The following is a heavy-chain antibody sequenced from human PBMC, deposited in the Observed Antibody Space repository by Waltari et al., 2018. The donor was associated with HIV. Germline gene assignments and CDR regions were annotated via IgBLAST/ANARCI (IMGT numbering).Heavy chain of an antibody. V-gene: IGHV4-61*02. D-gene: IGHD1-7*01. Sequence: QVQLQESGPGLVKPSQTLSLTCTVSGGSTSTGSYYWSWIRQPAGKGLEWIGRIYTSGSTNYNPSLKSRVTISVDTSKNQFSLKLSSVTAADTAVYYCARGIAGTSFAPWGQGTLVTVSS. CDR2: IYTSGST. J-gene: IGHJ5*02. CDR1: GGSTSTGSYY. CDR3: ARGIAGTSFAP.